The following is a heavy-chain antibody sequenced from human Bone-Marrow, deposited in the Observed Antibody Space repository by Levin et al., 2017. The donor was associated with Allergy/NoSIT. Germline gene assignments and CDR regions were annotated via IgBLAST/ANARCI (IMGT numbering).Heavy chain of an antibody. Sequence: GESLKISCAASGFTFSTYAMTWVRQAPGKGLEWVSAISAGGGNTYYADSVKGRFIISRDNSKNTVYLQMNSLRAEDTAVYFCAQAGYTTPKYNWFDPWGKGTLVTVSS. J-gene: IGHJ5*02. V-gene: IGHV3-23*01. D-gene: IGHD6-13*01. CDR1: GFTFSTYA. CDR2: ISAGGGNT. CDR3: AQAGYTTPKYNWFDP.